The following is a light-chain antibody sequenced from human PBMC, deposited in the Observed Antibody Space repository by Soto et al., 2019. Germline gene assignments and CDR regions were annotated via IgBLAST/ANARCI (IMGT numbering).Light chain of an antibody. V-gene: IGKV3-20*01. CDR2: SAS. CDR3: QQYGSSPLVT. J-gene: IGKJ4*01. Sequence: EIVLTQSPGTLSLSPGERATLSCRASQSVRSRYLAWYQQKPGQPPRLLIYSASSRATGIPDRFSGSGSGTDFTLTIGRLEPEDFAVYYCQQYGSSPLVTFGGGTSVEIK. CDR1: QSVRSRY.